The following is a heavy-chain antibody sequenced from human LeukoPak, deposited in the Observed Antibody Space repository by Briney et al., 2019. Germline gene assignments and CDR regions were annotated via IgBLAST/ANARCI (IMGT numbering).Heavy chain of an antibody. J-gene: IGHJ5*02. CDR2: INPNSGGT. Sequence: GASVKVSCKASGYTFTGYYMHWVRQAPGQGLEWMGWINPNSGGTNYAQKFQGRVTMTRDTSITTAYMELSRLTSDDTAVYYCARDHGYTYLANWFDPWGQGTLVTVSS. V-gene: IGHV1-2*02. D-gene: IGHD5-24*01. CDR1: GYTFTGYY. CDR3: ARDHGYTYLANWFDP.